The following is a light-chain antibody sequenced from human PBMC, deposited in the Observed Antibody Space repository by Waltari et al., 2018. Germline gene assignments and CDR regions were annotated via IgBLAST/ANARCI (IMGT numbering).Light chain of an antibody. CDR2: TKA. CDR3: AVWDVSLSAPV. Sequence: QSVLTQPPSASGTPGQRVTISCSGSSSNTGSKNVNWYQQLPGTAPKLLIYTKAQRPSGVPHRFSGSKYGTSASLAISGLQSDDEADYYCAVWDVSLSAPVVGGGTKVTVL. CDR1: SSNTGSKN. J-gene: IGLJ3*02. V-gene: IGLV1-44*01.